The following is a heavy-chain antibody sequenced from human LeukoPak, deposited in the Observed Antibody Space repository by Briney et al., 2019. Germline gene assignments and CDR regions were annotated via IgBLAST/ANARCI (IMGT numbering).Heavy chain of an antibody. V-gene: IGHV3-23*01. J-gene: IGHJ5*02. CDR1: GFTFTSYA. D-gene: IGHD2-2*01. Sequence: GGSLRLSCAASGFTFTSYAMSWVRQAPQKGLEWVSVISDGGGTTYYADSVKGRFTISRDSSRNTVYLQMNSLTAEDTALYYCAKGGCSSTTCYLANPWGQGTLVTVSS. CDR2: ISDGGGTT. CDR3: AKGGCSSTTCYLANP.